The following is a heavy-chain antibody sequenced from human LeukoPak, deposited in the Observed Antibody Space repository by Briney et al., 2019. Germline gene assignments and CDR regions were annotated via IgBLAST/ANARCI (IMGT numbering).Heavy chain of an antibody. Sequence: GGSLRLSCAASGFTVSSNYMTWVRQAPGKGLEWVSVIYSGGNTYYADSVKGRFTISRDNTKNTVYLQMNSLRANDTAVYYCARDVGFIVGATPGAFDIWGQGTMVTVSS. V-gene: IGHV3-66*01. D-gene: IGHD1-26*01. J-gene: IGHJ3*02. CDR1: GFTVSSNY. CDR3: ARDVGFIVGATPGAFDI. CDR2: IYSGGNT.